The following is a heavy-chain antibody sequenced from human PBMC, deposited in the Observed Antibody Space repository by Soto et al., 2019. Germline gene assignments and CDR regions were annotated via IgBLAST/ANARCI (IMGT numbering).Heavy chain of an antibody. Sequence: QVQLVESGGGVVQPGRSLRLSCGASKFAFRTYSMHWVRQAPGKGLEWVAVITYDGKQAHYADSVKGRFTISRDNSAKTLYLQMSSLRPEDTAVYYFAREDREGSYYFLDVWGKGTTVTVSS. J-gene: IGHJ6*03. D-gene: IGHD3-10*01. CDR3: AREDREGSYYFLDV. V-gene: IGHV3-30*03. CDR2: ITYDGKQA. CDR1: KFAFRTYS.